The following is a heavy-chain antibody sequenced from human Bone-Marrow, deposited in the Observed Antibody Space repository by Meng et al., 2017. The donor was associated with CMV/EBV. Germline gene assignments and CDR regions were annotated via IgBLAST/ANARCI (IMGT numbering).Heavy chain of an antibody. D-gene: IGHD2/OR15-2a*01. CDR3: ATSPFWDNIKPERYSYY. V-gene: IGHV3-74*01. Sequence: GESLKISCAASGFTFSSYAMHWVRQAPGKGLVWVSRINSDGRSTNYADSVKGRFTISRDNARNTLYLQMNSLRAEDTAVYYCATSPFWDNIKPERYSYYWGQGTLVTVSS. CDR2: INSDGRST. CDR1: GFTFSSYA. J-gene: IGHJ4*02.